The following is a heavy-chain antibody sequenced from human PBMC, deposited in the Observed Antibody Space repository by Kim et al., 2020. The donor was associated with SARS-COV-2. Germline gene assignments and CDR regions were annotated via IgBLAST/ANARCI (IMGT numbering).Heavy chain of an antibody. V-gene: IGHV3-21*01. D-gene: IGHD5-12*01. J-gene: IGHJ4*02. Sequence: ADSVKGRFTSSRDNAKNSLYLQMNSLRAEDTAVYYCARDGMVATVYYFDYWGQGTLVTVSS. CDR3: ARDGMVATVYYFDY.